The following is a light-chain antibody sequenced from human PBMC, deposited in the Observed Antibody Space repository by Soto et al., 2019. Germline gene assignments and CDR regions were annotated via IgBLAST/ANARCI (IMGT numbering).Light chain of an antibody. CDR3: QQYYSYPIT. V-gene: IGKV1-8*01. J-gene: IGKJ5*01. CDR2: AAS. Sequence: IQMTQSPSSLSASVGDRVTITCRASQGIISYLAWYQQKPGKAPKLLIYAASTLQSGVPSRFSGSGSGTDFTLTISCLQSEDFATYYCQQYYSYPITFGQGTRLEIK. CDR1: QGIISY.